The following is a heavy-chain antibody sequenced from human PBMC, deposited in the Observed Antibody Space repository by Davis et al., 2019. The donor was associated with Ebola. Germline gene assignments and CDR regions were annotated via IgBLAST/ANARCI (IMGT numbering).Heavy chain of an antibody. Sequence: GGSLRLSCAASGFTVSGPYMSWVRQAPGKGLEWVSVIHTVGRTYYTDSVKGRFTIPRENSKNTIYLQMGSLRAEDTAVYYCARGNYGDYIVLYYYNMDVWGRGTTVTVSS. J-gene: IGHJ6*02. D-gene: IGHD4-17*01. CDR3: ARGNYGDYIVLYYYNMDV. V-gene: IGHV3-66*01. CDR2: IHTVGRT. CDR1: GFTVSGPY.